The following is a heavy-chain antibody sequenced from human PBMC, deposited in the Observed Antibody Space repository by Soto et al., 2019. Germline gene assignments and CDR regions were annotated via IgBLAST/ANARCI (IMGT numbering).Heavy chain of an antibody. CDR2: ISYDGSNK. V-gene: IGHV3-30*18. J-gene: IGHJ6*02. D-gene: IGHD5-12*01. CDR3: AKDAGEWLRSYYYGIDV. CDR1: GFTFSSYG. Sequence: QVQLVESGGGVVQPGRSLRLSCTAYGFTFSSYGMHWVRQATGKGLEWVAVISYDGSNKYYADSVKGRFTISRDNSKNTLYMQMNSLRSEDTAVYYWAKDAGEWLRSYYYGIDVWCHGSTVTVAS.